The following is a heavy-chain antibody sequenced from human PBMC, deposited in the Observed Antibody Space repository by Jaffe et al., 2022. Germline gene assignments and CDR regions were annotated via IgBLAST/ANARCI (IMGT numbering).Heavy chain of an antibody. J-gene: IGHJ6*03. CDR2: IYTSGST. V-gene: IGHV4-61*02. D-gene: IGHD3-10*01. Sequence: QVQLQESGPGLVKPSQTLSLTCTVSGGSISSGSYYWSWIRQPAGKGLEWIGRIYTSGSTNYNPSLKSRVTISVDTSKNQFSLKLSSVTAADTAVYYCARDRPDYYGSGSYYKEVRDYYYYMDVWGKGTTVTVSS. CDR3: ARDRPDYYGSGSYYKEVRDYYYYMDV. CDR1: GGSISSGSYY.